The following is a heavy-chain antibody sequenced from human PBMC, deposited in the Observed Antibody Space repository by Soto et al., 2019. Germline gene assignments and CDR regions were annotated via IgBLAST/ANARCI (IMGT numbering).Heavy chain of an antibody. V-gene: IGHV3-74*01. J-gene: IGHJ4*02. CDR3: ARRYCSGGSCYSSYDY. Sequence: EVQLVESGGGLVQPGGSLRLSCAASGFTFSSYWMHWVRQAPGKGLVWVSRINSDGSSTSYADSVKGRFTISRDNAKNTLYLQMNSLGAEDTAVYYCARRYCSGGSCYSSYDYWGQGTLVTVSS. D-gene: IGHD2-15*01. CDR1: GFTFSSYW. CDR2: INSDGSST.